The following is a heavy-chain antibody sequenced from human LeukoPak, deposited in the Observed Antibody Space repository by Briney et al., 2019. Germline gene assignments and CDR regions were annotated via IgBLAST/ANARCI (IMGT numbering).Heavy chain of an antibody. Sequence: PSETLSLTCTVSGGSISSYYWSWIRQPPGKGLEWIGYIYYSGSTNYNPSLKSRVTISVDTSKNQFSLKLSSVTAADTAVYYCARGLMATINYFDYWGQGTLVTVPS. D-gene: IGHD5-24*01. CDR1: GGSISSYY. V-gene: IGHV4-59*01. J-gene: IGHJ4*02. CDR3: ARGLMATINYFDY. CDR2: IYYSGST.